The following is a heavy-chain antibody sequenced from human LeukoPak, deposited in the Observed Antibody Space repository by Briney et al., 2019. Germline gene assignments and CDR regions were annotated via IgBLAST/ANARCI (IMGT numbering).Heavy chain of an antibody. CDR2: IYIGGDT. V-gene: IGHV3-53*01. Sequence: PGGSLRLSCAASGFTVSRNYMSWVRQAPGKGLEWVSVIYIGGDTYYADFVKGRFTISRDISKNTLYLLIINRMAEDNTVYDYCRSPLASHFDYWGQGTLVTVSS. D-gene: IGHD2-15*01. CDR3: CRSPLASHFDY. CDR1: GFTVSRNY. J-gene: IGHJ4*02.